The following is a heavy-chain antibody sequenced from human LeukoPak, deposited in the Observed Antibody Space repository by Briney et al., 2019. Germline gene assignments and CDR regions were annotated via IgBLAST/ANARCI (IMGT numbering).Heavy chain of an antibody. V-gene: IGHV3-48*03. CDR1: GFTFSSYE. CDR3: ARDCYDNSGRFYY. CDR2: ISGSGSTI. Sequence: PGGSLRLSCAASGFTFSSYEMNWVRQAPGKGLEWVSYISGSGSTIYYADSVKGRFTISRDNAKNSLYLQMNSLRAEDTAVYYCARDCYDNSGRFYYWGQGTLVTVSS. D-gene: IGHD3-22*01. J-gene: IGHJ4*02.